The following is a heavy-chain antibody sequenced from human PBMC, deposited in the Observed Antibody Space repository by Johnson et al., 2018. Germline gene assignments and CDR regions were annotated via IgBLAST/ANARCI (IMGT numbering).Heavy chain of an antibody. CDR3: ARLGATIFGVGASDFYYGMDV. D-gene: IGHD3-3*01. CDR2: IYPGDSDT. CDR1: GYSFTSYW. V-gene: IGHV5-51*01. J-gene: IGHJ6*02. Sequence: EVQLVESGAEVKKXGESLKISCKGSGYSFTSYWIGWVRQMPGKGLEWMGIIYPGDSDTRYSPSFQGQVTISADKSLSTAYLQWSSLKAADTAMYYCARLGATIFGVGASDFYYGMDVWGQGTTVTVSS.